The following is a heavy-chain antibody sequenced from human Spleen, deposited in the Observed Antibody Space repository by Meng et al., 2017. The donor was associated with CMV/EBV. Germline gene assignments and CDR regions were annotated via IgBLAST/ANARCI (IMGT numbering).Heavy chain of an antibody. D-gene: IGHD2-2*01. CDR2: IIPIFGTA. CDR1: FSGCA. J-gene: IGHJ5*02. Sequence: FSGCAIRWVRQAPGQGLEWMGGIIPIFGTANYAQKFQGRVTITTDESTSTAYMELSSLRSEDTAVYYCARDHYCSSTSCHQHWFDPWGQGTLVTVSS. V-gene: IGHV1-69*05. CDR3: ARDHYCSSTSCHQHWFDP.